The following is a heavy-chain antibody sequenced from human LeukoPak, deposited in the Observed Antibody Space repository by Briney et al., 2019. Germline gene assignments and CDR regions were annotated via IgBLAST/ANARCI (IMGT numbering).Heavy chain of an antibody. D-gene: IGHD6-19*01. V-gene: IGHV3-23*01. CDR1: GFTFSTYG. CDR2: VRGDGRTT. J-gene: IGHJ4*02. CDR3: AKISGGDFDY. Sequence: GATLRLSCTGSGFTFSTYGMNWVRQAPGKGLEWVSGVRGDGRTTYYADSVKGRFTISRDNSKNTLYLQMNSLRAEDTAVYYCAKISGGDFDYWGQGTLVTVSS.